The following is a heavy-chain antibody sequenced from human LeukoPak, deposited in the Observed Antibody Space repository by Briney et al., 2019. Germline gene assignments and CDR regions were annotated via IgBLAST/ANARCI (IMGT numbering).Heavy chain of an antibody. CDR3: AREPRDCTGGTCQSAGGYYFYY. D-gene: IGHD2-15*01. V-gene: IGHV3-23*01. CDR1: GFTFSSYA. Sequence: PGGSLRLSCAASGFTFSSYAMSWVRQAPGKGLEWVSAISASGGSYYADSVKGRFTVSRDISKNTLYLQMNSLRAEDTAVYFCAREPRDCTGGTCQSAGGYYFYYWSQGTLVTVSS. J-gene: IGHJ4*02. CDR2: ISASGGS.